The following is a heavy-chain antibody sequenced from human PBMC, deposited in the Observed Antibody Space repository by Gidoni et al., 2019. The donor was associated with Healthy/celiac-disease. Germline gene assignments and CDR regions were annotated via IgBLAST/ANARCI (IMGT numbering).Heavy chain of an antibody. CDR2: ISYDGSNK. V-gene: IGHV3-30-3*01. D-gene: IGHD6-19*01. CDR1: GFTFSSYA. Sequence: LVESGGGVVQPGRSLRLSCAASGFTFSSYAMHWVRQAPGKGLEWVAVISYDGSNKCYADSVKGRFTLSRDNSKNTLYLQMNSLRAEDTAVYYCARVGTKIAVAGIVDYWGQGTLVTVSS. CDR3: ARVGTKIAVAGIVDY. J-gene: IGHJ4*02.